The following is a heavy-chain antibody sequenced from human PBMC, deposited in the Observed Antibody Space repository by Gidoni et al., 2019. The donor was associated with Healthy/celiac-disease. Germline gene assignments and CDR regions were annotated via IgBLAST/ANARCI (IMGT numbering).Heavy chain of an antibody. CDR1: GFTFSSYR. D-gene: IGHD3-9*01. Sequence: EVHLVESGGGLVQPGGSLRLSCAASGFTFSSYRLHWVRQDPGKGLECGSYSMSISSTIYYAASVNGRFTISRDNAKNSLYLQMNSLRAEDTAVYYCARDGKLRYFDWLPLPTQYFDYWGQGTLVTVSS. V-gene: IGHV3-48*01. J-gene: IGHJ4*02. CDR2: SMSISSTI. CDR3: ARDGKLRYFDWLPLPTQYFDY.